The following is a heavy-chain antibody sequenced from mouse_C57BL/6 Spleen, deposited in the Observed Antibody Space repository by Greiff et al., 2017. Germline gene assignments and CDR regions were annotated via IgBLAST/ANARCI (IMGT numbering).Heavy chain of an antibody. J-gene: IGHJ4*01. Sequence: VQLQQPGAELVRPGSSVKLSCKASGYTFTSYWMHWVKQRPIQGLEWIGNIDPSDSETHYNQKFKDKATLAVDKSSSTAYMQHSSLTSEDSAVNYCARWGLLPYAMDYWGQGTSVTVSS. CDR3: ARWGLLPYAMDY. CDR2: IDPSDSET. V-gene: IGHV1-52*01. D-gene: IGHD2-3*01. CDR1: GYTFTSYW.